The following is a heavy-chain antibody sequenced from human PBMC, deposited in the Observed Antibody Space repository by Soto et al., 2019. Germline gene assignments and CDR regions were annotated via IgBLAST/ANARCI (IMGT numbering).Heavy chain of an antibody. Sequence: SETLSLTCAVYGGSFSGYYWSRIRQPPGKGLEWIGEINHSGSTNYNPSLKSRVTISVDTSKNQFSLKLSSVTAADTAVYYCARGLPLYYYGSGSYYPFDYWSQGTLVTVSS. V-gene: IGHV4-34*01. J-gene: IGHJ4*02. CDR1: GGSFSGYY. D-gene: IGHD3-10*01. CDR2: INHSGST. CDR3: ARGLPLYYYGSGSYYPFDY.